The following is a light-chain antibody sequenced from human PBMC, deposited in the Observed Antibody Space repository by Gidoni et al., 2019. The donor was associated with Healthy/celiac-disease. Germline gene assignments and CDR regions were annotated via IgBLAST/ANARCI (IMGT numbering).Light chain of an antibody. CDR1: QSISNW. CDR2: KAS. V-gene: IGKV1-5*03. J-gene: IGKJ1*01. CDR3: QQYNSYPWT. Sequence: DIQMTQSPSTLSASVGDRVTITCRASQSISNWLAWYQQKPGKAPKRLIYKASSLESGVPARFSGSGSGTEFTLTISSLQPDDFATYYCQQYNSYPWTFGQGTKVEIK.